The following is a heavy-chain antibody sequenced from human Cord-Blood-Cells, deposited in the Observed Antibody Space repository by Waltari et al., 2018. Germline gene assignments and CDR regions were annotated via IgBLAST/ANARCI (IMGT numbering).Heavy chain of an antibody. CDR2: ISYDGSNK. D-gene: IGHD2-15*01. J-gene: IGHJ5*02. CDR1: GFTFSSYA. CDR3: ARDLRWWFDP. V-gene: IGHV3-30-3*01. Sequence: QVQLVESGGGVVQPGRSLRLSCAASGFTFSSYAMHWVRQAPGKGLEWVAVISYDGSNKYYADSVKGRFTISRDNSKNTLYLQMNSLRAEDTAVYYCARDLRWWFDPWGQGTLVTVSS.